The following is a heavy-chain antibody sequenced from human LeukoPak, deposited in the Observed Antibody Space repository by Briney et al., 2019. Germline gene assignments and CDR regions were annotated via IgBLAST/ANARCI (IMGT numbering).Heavy chain of an antibody. CDR2: IYTSGST. D-gene: IGHD3-10*01. Sequence: PSETLSLTCTVSGGSISSYYWSWIRQPAGKGLEWIGRIYTSGSTNYNPSLKSRVTMSVDTSKNQFSLKLSPVTAADTAVYYCARDPSGSGSYYNPAAEGSMDVWGQGTTVTVSS. CDR1: GGSISSYY. CDR3: ARDPSGSGSYYNPAAEGSMDV. V-gene: IGHV4-4*07. J-gene: IGHJ6*02.